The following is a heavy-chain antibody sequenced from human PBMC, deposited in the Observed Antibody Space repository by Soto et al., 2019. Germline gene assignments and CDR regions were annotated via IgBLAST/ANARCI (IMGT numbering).Heavy chain of an antibody. D-gene: IGHD5-12*01. CDR3: AKDIGMATIKGAFDI. V-gene: IGHV3-9*01. CDR1: GFTFDDYA. Sequence: PGGSLRLSCAASGFTFDDYAMHWVRQAPGKGLEWVSGISWNSGSIGHADSVKGRFTISRDNAKNSLYLQMNSLRAEDTALYYCAKDIGMATIKGAFDIWGQGTMVTVSS. CDR2: ISWNSGSI. J-gene: IGHJ3*02.